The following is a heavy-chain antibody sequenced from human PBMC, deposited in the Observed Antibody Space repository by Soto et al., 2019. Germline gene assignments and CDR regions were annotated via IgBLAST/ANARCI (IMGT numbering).Heavy chain of an antibody. V-gene: IGHV3-73*02. Sequence: EVQLVESGGGLVQPGGSLKLSCAASGFTFSGSAMHWVRQAPGKGLEWVGRIRSKANSDATVYAASVKGRFTISRDVSKNTAYLQMNSLNTVDMAVYYCTTPSINYDILADYFNYWGQGSLVTVSS. J-gene: IGHJ4*02. D-gene: IGHD3-9*01. CDR3: TTPSINYDILADYFNY. CDR1: GFTFSGSA. CDR2: IRSKANSDAT.